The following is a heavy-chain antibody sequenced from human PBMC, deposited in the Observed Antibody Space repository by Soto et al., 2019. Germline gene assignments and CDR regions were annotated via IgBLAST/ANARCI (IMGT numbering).Heavy chain of an antibody. CDR1: GYTFTSYG. D-gene: IGHD2-2*01. Sequence: ASVKVSCKASGYTFTSYGISWVRQAPGQGLEWMGWISAYNGNTNYAQKLQGRVTMTTDTSTSTAYMELRSLRSDDTAVYYCARSGDYCSSTSCPSNYYYYYGMDVWGQGTTVTVSS. CDR2: ISAYNGNT. V-gene: IGHV1-18*01. J-gene: IGHJ6*02. CDR3: ARSGDYCSSTSCPSNYYYYYGMDV.